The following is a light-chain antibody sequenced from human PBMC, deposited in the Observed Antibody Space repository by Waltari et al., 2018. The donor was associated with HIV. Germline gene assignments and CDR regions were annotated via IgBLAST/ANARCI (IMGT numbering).Light chain of an antibody. V-gene: IGKV3-20*01. J-gene: IGKJ4*01. Sequence: EIVLTQSPGTLSLSPGERATLSCRASQSQSVTSTYLAWYQQKPGQAPRLLIYGTSNRATGISDRFSGSGSGTDFTLTISRLEPEDFAVYFCQQYGDSSPLTFGGGTKVEIK. CDR1: QSQSVTSTY. CDR2: GTS. CDR3: QQYGDSSPLT.